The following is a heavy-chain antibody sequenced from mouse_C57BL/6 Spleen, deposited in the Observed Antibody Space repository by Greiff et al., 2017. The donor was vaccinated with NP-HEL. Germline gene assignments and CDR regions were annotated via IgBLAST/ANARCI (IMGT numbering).Heavy chain of an antibody. CDR2: INPSNGGP. J-gene: IGHJ4*01. CDR1: GYTFTSYW. Sequence: QVQLQQPGTELVKPGASVKLSCKASGYTFTSYWMHWVKQRPGQGLEWIGNINPSNGGPNYNEKFKSKATLTVDKSSSTAYMQPSSLPSEESAVYYCARNWDYYAMDYWGQGTSVTVSS. CDR3: ARNWDYYAMDY. V-gene: IGHV1-53*01. D-gene: IGHD4-1*01.